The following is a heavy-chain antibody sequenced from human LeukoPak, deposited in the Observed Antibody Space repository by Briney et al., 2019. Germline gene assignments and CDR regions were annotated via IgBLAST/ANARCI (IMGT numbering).Heavy chain of an antibody. Sequence: GGSLRLSCAASGFTVSSNYMSWVRQAPGKGLEFVSIIYSGGSTYYADSLKGRFTIPRDNSKNTLYLQMNSLRVEDTAVYYCARHRRYCSGDTCYSGHDYWGQGTLVIVSS. CDR1: GFTVSSNY. D-gene: IGHD2-15*01. J-gene: IGHJ4*02. CDR2: IYSGGST. CDR3: ARHRRYCSGDTCYSGHDY. V-gene: IGHV3-53*01.